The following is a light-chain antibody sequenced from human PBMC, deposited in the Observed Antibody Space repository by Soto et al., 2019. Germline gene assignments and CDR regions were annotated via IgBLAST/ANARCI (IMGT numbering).Light chain of an antibody. Sequence: DIQLTQSPSSLSASVGDRVTITCQASQDISNHLNWYEQKPGKAPNLLIYDASVLETGVPSRFSAGGSGTFFSFTINSLQPEDIATYYCQKHDGVPLFGPGTKVEIK. J-gene: IGKJ3*01. CDR2: DAS. V-gene: IGKV1-33*01. CDR3: QKHDGVPL. CDR1: QDISNH.